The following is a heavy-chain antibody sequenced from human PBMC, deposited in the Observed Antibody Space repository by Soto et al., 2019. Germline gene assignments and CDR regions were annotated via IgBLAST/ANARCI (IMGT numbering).Heavy chain of an antibody. V-gene: IGHV1-46*03. CDR1: GYTFTSYY. D-gene: IGHD3-10*01. CDR3: ARGYYYGSGSYYEDYYYYMDV. J-gene: IGHJ6*03. CDR2: INPSGGST. Sequence: QVQLVQSGAEVKKPGASVKVSCKASGYTFTSYYMHWVRQAPGQGLEWMGIINPSGGSTSYAQKFQGIVTMPRDTSTSTVYMELSNRRSEDTAVYYCARGYYYGSGSYYEDYYYYMDVWGKGTTVTVSS.